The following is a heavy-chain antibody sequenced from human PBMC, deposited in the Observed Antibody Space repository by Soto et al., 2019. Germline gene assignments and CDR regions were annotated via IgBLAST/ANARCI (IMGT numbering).Heavy chain of an antibody. CDR2: IYPGDSDT. CDR3: ARHVHMIVVASDAFDI. V-gene: IGHV5-51*01. D-gene: IGHD3-22*01. J-gene: IGHJ3*02. Sequence: GESLKISCKGSGYSFTSYWIGWVRQMPGKGLEWMGIIYPGDSDTRYSPSFQGQVTISADKSISTAYLQWSSLKASDTAMYYCARHVHMIVVASDAFDIWGQGTMVTVSS. CDR1: GYSFTSYW.